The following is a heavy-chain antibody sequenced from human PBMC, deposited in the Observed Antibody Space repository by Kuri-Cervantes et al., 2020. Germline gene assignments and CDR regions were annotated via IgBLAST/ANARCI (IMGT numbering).Heavy chain of an antibody. J-gene: IGHJ4*02. D-gene: IGHD3-22*01. CDR3: AHRYYDSSGYSFDY. Sequence: SGPTLVQPTQTLMLTCTVSGFSLRNARMGVSWIRQPPGKALEWLAHIFSNDERSYSTSLRSRITISKDTSNNQVVLTMTNMDPVDTATYYCAHRYYDSSGYSFDYWGQGTLVTVSS. V-gene: IGHV2-26*01. CDR1: GFSLRNARMG. CDR2: IFSNDER.